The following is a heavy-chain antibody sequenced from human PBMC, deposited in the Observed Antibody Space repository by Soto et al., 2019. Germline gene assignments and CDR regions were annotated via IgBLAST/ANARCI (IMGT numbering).Heavy chain of an antibody. V-gene: IGHV1-69*13. Sequence: SVKVSCKASGGTFTDYAFSGVLQSPVQGLEWMGGIIPIFRSSNFAQKFQGRLTIFADASAGTAYMELSSLRSDDTAIYYCAKDVGFQQHLFVFDLWGQGTLVTVSS. CDR2: IIPIFRSS. CDR1: GGTFTDYA. J-gene: IGHJ4*02. D-gene: IGHD3-10*02. CDR3: AKDVGFQQHLFVFDL.